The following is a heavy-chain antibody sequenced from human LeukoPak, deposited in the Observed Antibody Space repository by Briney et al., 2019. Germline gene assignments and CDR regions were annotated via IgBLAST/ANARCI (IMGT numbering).Heavy chain of an antibody. Sequence: GGSLRLSCAAFGFTVSTNDMSWVRQAPGKGLEWVSSISSSSSYIYYADSVKGRFTISRDNAKNSLYLQMNSLSAEDTAVYYCARDLSDYIDYYYYYGMDVWGQGTTVTVSS. J-gene: IGHJ6*02. D-gene: IGHD4-11*01. CDR3: ARDLSDYIDYYYYYGMDV. V-gene: IGHV3-21*01. CDR1: GFTVSTND. CDR2: ISSSSSYI.